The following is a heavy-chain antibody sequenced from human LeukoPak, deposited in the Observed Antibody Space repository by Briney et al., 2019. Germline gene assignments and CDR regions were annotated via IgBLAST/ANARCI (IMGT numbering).Heavy chain of an antibody. V-gene: IGHV4-38-2*02. CDR2: IYHSGST. CDR1: GYSISSGYY. Sequence: SETLSPTCTVSGYSISSGYYWGWIRQPPGKGLEWIGSIYHSGSTYYNPSLKSRVTISVDTSKNQFSLKLSSVTAADTAVYYCARIRYDYVWGSYHYFDYWGQGTLVTVSS. J-gene: IGHJ4*02. CDR3: ARIRYDYVWGSYHYFDY. D-gene: IGHD3-16*02.